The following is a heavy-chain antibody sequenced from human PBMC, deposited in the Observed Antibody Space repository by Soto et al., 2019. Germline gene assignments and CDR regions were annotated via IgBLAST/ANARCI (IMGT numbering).Heavy chain of an antibody. V-gene: IGHV1-69*13. J-gene: IGHJ4*02. D-gene: IGHD3-3*01. CDR1: GGSFGKSA. CDR3: ATGVIWIGYFTVDS. Sequence: ASVKVSCKASGGSFGKSAINWVRQTPGQGLEWLGGFIPVYRTLNYAQKFQGRVTITADESTGTAYMTLSSLASDDTAVYYCATGVIWIGYFTVDSWGQGTRVTVSS. CDR2: FIPVYRTL.